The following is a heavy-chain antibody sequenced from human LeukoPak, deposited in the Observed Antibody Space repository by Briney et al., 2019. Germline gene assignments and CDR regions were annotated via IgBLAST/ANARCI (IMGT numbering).Heavy chain of an antibody. D-gene: IGHD4-23*01. CDR1: GFTFDDYG. J-gene: IGHJ3*02. Sequence: GGSLRLSCAASGFTFDDYGMSWVRQAPGKGLEWVSGINWNGGSTGYADSVKGRFTISRDNAKNSLYLQMNSLRAEDTALYYCARGGFHLVTNAFDIWGQGTMVTVSS. CDR2: INWNGGST. CDR3: ARGGFHLVTNAFDI. V-gene: IGHV3-20*04.